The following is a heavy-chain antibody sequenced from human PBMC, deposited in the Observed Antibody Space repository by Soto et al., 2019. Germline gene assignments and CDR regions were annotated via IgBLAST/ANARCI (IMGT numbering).Heavy chain of an antibody. V-gene: IGHV1-46*03. CDR2: INPSGGST. Sequence: ASVKVSCKASGYTFTSYYMHWVRQAPGQGLEWMGIINPSGGSTSYAQKFQGRVTMTRDTSTSTVYMELSSLRSEDTAVYYCARWGADYYDSSGYYPDLPFQHWGQGTLVTVSS. CDR3: ARWGADYYDSSGYYPDLPFQH. J-gene: IGHJ1*01. CDR1: GYTFTSYY. D-gene: IGHD3-22*01.